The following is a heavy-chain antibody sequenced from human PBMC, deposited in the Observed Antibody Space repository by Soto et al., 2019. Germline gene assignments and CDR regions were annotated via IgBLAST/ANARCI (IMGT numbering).Heavy chain of an antibody. J-gene: IGHJ6*02. CDR1: GGSISSGDYY. V-gene: IGHV4-39*01. D-gene: IGHD4-17*01. CDR3: ARPQLDYGDYVLGTRGMDV. CDR2: IYYSGST. Sequence: PSETLSLTCTVSGGSISSGDYYWGWIRQPPGKGLEWIGSIYYSGSTYYNPSLKSRVTISVDTSKNQFSLKLSSVTAADTAVYYCARPQLDYGDYVLGTRGMDVWGQGTTVTVSS.